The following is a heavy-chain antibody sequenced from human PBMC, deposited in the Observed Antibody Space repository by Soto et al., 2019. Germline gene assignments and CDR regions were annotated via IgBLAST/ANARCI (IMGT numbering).Heavy chain of an antibody. CDR3: AREVTMVRGVIITGVFDY. J-gene: IGHJ4*02. D-gene: IGHD3-10*01. CDR2: ISAYNGNT. V-gene: IGHV1-18*01. Sequence: QVQLVQSGAEVKKPGASVKVSSKASGYTFTSYGISWVRQAPGQGLEWMGWISAYNGNTNYAQKLQGRVTMTTDTSTSTAYMELRSLRSDDTAVYYCAREVTMVRGVIITGVFDYWGQGTLVTVSS. CDR1: GYTFTSYG.